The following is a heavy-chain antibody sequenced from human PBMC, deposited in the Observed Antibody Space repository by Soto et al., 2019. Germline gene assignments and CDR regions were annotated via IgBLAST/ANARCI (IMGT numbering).Heavy chain of an antibody. J-gene: IGHJ6*02. CDR2: ISGSGGST. Sequence: GGSLRLSCAASGFTFSSYAMSWFRQAPGKGLEWVSAISGSGGSTYYADSVKGRFTISRDNSKNTLYLQMNSLRAEDTAVYYCAKDAGYYDFWSGYLPYYYYYGMDVWGQGTTVTVSS. D-gene: IGHD3-3*01. CDR1: GFTFSSYA. CDR3: AKDAGYYDFWSGYLPYYYYYGMDV. V-gene: IGHV3-23*01.